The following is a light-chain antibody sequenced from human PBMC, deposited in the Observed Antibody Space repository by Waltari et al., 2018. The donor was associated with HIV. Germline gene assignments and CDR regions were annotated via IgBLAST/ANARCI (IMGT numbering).Light chain of an antibody. CDR3: SSYTSNSTLDVV. J-gene: IGLJ2*01. Sequence: QSALTQPASVSGSPGQSITISCTGTSSDVGGYHYVSWYQQHPGKAPKLMIYEVSNRPSGVSNRFSGSKSGNTASLTISGLQAEDEADYYCSSYTSNSTLDVVFGGGTKLTVL. CDR2: EVS. CDR1: SSDVGGYHY. V-gene: IGLV2-14*01.